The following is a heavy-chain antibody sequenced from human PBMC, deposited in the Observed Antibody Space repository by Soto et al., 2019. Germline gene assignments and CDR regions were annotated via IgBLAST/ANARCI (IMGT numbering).Heavy chain of an antibody. CDR1: GGTFSSYA. J-gene: IGHJ6*02. CDR2: IIPIFGTA. Sequence: QVQLVQSGAEVKKPGSSVKVSCKASGGTFSSYAISWVRQAPGQGLEWMGGIIPIFGTANYAQKFQGRVTITADESTRTAYMELSSLRSDDTAVYYCARDLYGGKAYYYYYGMDVWGQGTTVSVSS. CDR3: ARDLYGGKAYYYYYGMDV. D-gene: IGHD4-17*01. V-gene: IGHV1-69*01.